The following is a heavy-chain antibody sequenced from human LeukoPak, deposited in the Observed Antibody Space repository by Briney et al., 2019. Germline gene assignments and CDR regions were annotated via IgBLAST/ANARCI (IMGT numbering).Heavy chain of an antibody. Sequence: GGSLRLSCAASGFTFNTYCMTWVRQPPGKELKWVANIKQDGSEAYYVDSVKGRFTVSRDNAKDSVYLQMRNLRAEDTAVYYCVREQRIVGASMIDYWGQGTPVTVSS. CDR1: GFTFNTYC. J-gene: IGHJ4*02. D-gene: IGHD1-26*01. V-gene: IGHV3-7*03. CDR3: VREQRIVGASMIDY. CDR2: IKQDGSEA.